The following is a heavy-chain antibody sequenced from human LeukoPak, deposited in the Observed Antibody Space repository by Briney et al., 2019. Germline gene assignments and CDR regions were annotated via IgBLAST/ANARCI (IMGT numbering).Heavy chain of an antibody. CDR1: GGSISSGGYS. V-gene: IGHV4-30-2*01. D-gene: IGHD6-6*01. CDR3: ARGGRYSSSSPKVWFDP. Sequence: SQTLSLTCAVSGGSISSGGYSWSWIRQPPGKGLEWIGYTYHSGSTYYNPSLKSRVTISADRSKNQFSLKLSSVTAADTAVYYCARGGRYSSSSPKVWFDPWGQGTLVTVSS. CDR2: TYHSGST. J-gene: IGHJ5*02.